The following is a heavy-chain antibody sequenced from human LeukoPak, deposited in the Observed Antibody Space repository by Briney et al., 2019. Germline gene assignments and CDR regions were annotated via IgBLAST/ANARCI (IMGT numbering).Heavy chain of an antibody. CDR1: RFTSSTYA. CDR3: AKISVPFDY. J-gene: IGHJ4*02. V-gene: IGHV3-30*04. CDR2: ISYDGTNK. D-gene: IGHD1-1*01. Sequence: GGSLRLSCEVSRFTSSTYAMHWVRQTPGKGLEWVALISYDGTNKYYADFVKGRFTISRDNSKNTLYLQMNSLRAEDTAVYYCAKISVPFDYWGQGTLVTVSS.